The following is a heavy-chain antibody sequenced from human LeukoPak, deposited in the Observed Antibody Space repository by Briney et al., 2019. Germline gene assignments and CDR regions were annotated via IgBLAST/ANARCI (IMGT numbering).Heavy chain of an antibody. CDR3: ARDPDSTAYDAFDI. CDR1: GFTFSSYG. V-gene: IGHV3-30*03. Sequence: PGGSLRLSCAASGFTFSSYGMHWVRQAPGKGLEWVAVISYDGSNKYYADSVKGRFTISRDNSKNTLYLQMNSLRAEDTAVYYCARDPDSTAYDAFDIWGQGTMVTVPS. J-gene: IGHJ3*02. D-gene: IGHD2/OR15-2a*01. CDR2: ISYDGSNK.